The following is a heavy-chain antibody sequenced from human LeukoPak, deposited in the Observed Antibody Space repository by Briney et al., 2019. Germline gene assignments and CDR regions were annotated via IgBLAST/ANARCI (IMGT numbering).Heavy chain of an antibody. CDR1: GSTLSDYW. J-gene: IGHJ4*02. V-gene: IGHV3-7*04. D-gene: IGHD4-17*01. CDR3: ARDLYGDYSPFDY. Sequence: GGSLRLSCAASGSTLSDYWMSRVRQAPGKGLEWVANIKQDGSEKHYVDSVKGRFTISRDNAKNSLYLQMNSLRAEDTAVYYCARDLYGDYSPFDYWGQGTLVTVSS. CDR2: IKQDGSEK.